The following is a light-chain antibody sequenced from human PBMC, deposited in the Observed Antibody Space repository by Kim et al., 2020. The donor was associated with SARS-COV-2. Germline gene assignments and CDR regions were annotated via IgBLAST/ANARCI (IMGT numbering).Light chain of an antibody. CDR1: QGISDW. CDR3: QQYINLWT. Sequence: DIQLTQSPSTLAARVGLRVIITCRASQGISDWLAWYHQSPGKAPKLLIYKASIVETGIPSRFSGSGSETEFTLTISSLQPDDFGIYYCQQYINLWTFGQGTKVDIK. V-gene: IGKV1-5*03. J-gene: IGKJ1*01. CDR2: KAS.